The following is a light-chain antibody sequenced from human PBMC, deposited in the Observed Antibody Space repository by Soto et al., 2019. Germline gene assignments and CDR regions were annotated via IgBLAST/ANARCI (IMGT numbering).Light chain of an antibody. Sequence: QSVLTQSSAASASLGSSVKLTCTLSSGHIGYIIAWHLQQPGQAPRYLMRVEVSGIYNTGSGVPDRFPGSSSGADRHLVISTLQSEDEADYFCETWDNDNVVFGGGTKLTVL. CDR2: VEVSGIY. CDR3: ETWDNDNVV. J-gene: IGLJ2*01. CDR1: SGHIGYI. V-gene: IGLV4-60*03.